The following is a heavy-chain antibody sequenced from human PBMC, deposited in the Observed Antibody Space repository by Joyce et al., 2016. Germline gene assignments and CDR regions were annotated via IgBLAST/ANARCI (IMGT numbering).Heavy chain of an antibody. CDR3: ARMLSGYHSFFDY. CDR2: IYSGGST. CDR1: GFNVSTKY. J-gene: IGHJ4*02. Sequence: EVQLVESGGGLIQPGGSLRVSCRVSGFNVSTKYMGGVRQAPGKGLEWVSVIYSGGSTYYADSVKGRFTISRDNSENTVYLHMNSLRDEDTAVYFCARMLSGYHSFFDYWGQGSLVTVSS. V-gene: IGHV3-53*01. D-gene: IGHD5-12*01.